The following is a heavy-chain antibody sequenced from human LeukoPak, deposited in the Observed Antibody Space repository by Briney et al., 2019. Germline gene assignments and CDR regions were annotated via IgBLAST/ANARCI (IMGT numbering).Heavy chain of an antibody. D-gene: IGHD1-26*01. CDR2: INHSGST. V-gene: IGHV4-34*01. Sequence: SETLSLTCAVYGXSFSGYYWSWIRQPPGKGLEWIGEINHSGSTNYNPSLKSRVTISVDTSKNQFSLKLSSVTAADTAVYYCARGREELPPPPLDYWGQGTLVTVSS. CDR3: ARGREELPPPPLDY. J-gene: IGHJ4*02. CDR1: GXSFSGYY.